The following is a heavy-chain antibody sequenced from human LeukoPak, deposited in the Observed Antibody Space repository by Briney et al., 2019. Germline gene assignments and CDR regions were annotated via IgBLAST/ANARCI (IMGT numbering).Heavy chain of an antibody. D-gene: IGHD6-13*01. CDR2: IYYSGST. J-gene: IGHJ4*02. CDR1: GGSISSYY. Sequence: SETLSLTCTVSGGSISSYYWSWIRQPPGKGLEWIGYIYYSGSTNYNPSLKSRVTISADTSKNQFSLKLSSVTAADTAVYYCAGGPLAAAARFDYWGQGTLVTVSS. CDR3: AGGPLAAAARFDY. V-gene: IGHV4-59*08.